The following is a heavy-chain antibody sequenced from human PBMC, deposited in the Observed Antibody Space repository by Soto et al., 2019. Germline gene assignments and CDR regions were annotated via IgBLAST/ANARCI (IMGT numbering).Heavy chain of an antibody. V-gene: IGHV1-8*02. Sequence: GPSAKLSCKASGYTFTSYDMNWVRQATGRGREWMGRMNPTSGNTCYAQKSQGRVTMTRNTSISTAYMELRSLRSEDTAVYYCARAVVPSYYDIFAGSPTSGLDVWG. D-gene: IGHD3-9*01. CDR3: ARAVVPSYYDIFAGSPTSGLDV. CDR1: GYTFTSYD. J-gene: IGHJ6*02. CDR2: MNPTSGNT.